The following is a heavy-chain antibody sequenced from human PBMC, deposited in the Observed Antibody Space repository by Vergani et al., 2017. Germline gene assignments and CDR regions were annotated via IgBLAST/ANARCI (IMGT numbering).Heavy chain of an antibody. V-gene: IGHV3-23*01. CDR1: GFTFSTYA. CDR2: LTGGGGST. CDR3: VKEAGSYENFFDS. Sequence: EVQLLESGGSLKQPGGSVRLSCAASGFTFSTYAMHWVRQAPGKGLEWVSALTGGGGSTYSAESFKGRFIISRDNSRDTLYLQMNSLRPEDTATYYCVKEAGSYENFFDSWGQGTLFTVSS. D-gene: IGHD1-26*01. J-gene: IGHJ4*02.